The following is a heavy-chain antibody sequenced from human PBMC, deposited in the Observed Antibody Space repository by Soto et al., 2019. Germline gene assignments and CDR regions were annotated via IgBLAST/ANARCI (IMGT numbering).Heavy chain of an antibody. V-gene: IGHV4-38-2*01. J-gene: IGHJ4*02. D-gene: IGHD2-15*01. CDR2: IYHSGST. Sequence: SETLSLTCAVSGYSISSGYYWGWIRQPPGKGLEWIGSIYHSGSTYYNPSLKSRVTISADRSNNQFSLNLSSVTAADTAVYYCARASGYCSGGTCFPFDYWGRGTLVTVSS. CDR3: ARASGYCSGGTCFPFDY. CDR1: GYSISSGYY.